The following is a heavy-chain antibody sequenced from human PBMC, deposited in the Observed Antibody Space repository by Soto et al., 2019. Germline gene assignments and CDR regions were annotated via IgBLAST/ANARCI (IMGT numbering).Heavy chain of an antibody. D-gene: IGHD6-6*01. CDR2: IYYSGST. V-gene: IGHV4-61*01. Sequence: PSETLSLTCTVSGGSVSSGSYYWSWIRQPPGKGLEWIGYIYYSGSTNYNPSLKSRVTISVDTSKNQFSLKLSSVTAADTAVYYCASQNIAARQVDYWGQGTLVTVSS. CDR3: ASQNIAARQVDY. CDR1: GGSVSSGSYY. J-gene: IGHJ4*02.